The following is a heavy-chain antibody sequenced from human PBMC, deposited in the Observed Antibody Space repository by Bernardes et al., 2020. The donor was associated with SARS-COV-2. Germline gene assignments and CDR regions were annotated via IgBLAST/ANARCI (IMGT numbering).Heavy chain of an antibody. V-gene: IGHV1-18*01. D-gene: IGHD1-1*01. CDR2: ISTYNGDT. Sequence: ASVKVSCRASGYTFMNHGISWVRQAPGQGLEWMGWISTYNGDTNYAQQFQGRLTMTTDTSTSTAYMELRSLRSDDAAVYYCARDTTVIRGAFDIWGQGTVVSVSS. CDR3: ARDTTVIRGAFDI. J-gene: IGHJ3*02. CDR1: GYTFMNHG.